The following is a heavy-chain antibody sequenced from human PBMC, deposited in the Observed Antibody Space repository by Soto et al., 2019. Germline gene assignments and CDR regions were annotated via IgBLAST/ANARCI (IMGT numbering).Heavy chain of an antibody. D-gene: IGHD2-15*01. J-gene: IGHJ4*02. CDR1: GFIFSTYG. CDR3: AKDESRYCTDSSCYPTDY. V-gene: IGHV3-30*18. CDR2: ISFDGRQK. Sequence: GGSLRLSCAASGFIFSTYGMHWVRQAPGKGLEWVALISFDGRQKYYAESLKGRFTISRDNSKDILYLEVNSLRAEDTAVYYCAKDESRYCTDSSCYPTDYWGQGTLVTVSS.